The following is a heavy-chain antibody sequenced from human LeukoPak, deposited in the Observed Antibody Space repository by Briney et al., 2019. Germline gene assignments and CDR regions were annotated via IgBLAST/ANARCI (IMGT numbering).Heavy chain of an antibody. V-gene: IGHV4-39*01. CDR1: GGSISSSSYY. Sequence: SETLSLTCTVSGGSISSSSYYWGWIRQPPGKGLEWIGSIYYSGSTYYNPSLKSRVTISVDTSKNQFSLKLSSVTAADTAVYYCARHLHYYYGSGSYLFDYWGQGTLVTVSS. D-gene: IGHD3-10*01. CDR3: ARHLHYYYGSGSYLFDY. CDR2: IYYSGST. J-gene: IGHJ4*02.